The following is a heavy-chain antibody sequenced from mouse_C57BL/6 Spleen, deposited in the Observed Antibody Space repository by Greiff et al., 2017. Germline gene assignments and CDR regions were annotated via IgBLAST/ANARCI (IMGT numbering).Heavy chain of an antibody. J-gene: IGHJ3*01. V-gene: IGHV1-7*01. CDR3: ARSRYDYDLWFAY. CDR1: GYTFTSYW. CDR2: INPSSGYT. D-gene: IGHD2-4*01. Sequence: VKLVESGAELAKPGASVKLSCKASGYTFTSYWMHWVKQRPGQGLEWIGYINPSSGYTKYNQKFKDKATLTADKSSSTAYMQLSSLTYEDSAVYYCARSRYDYDLWFAYWGQGTLVTVSA.